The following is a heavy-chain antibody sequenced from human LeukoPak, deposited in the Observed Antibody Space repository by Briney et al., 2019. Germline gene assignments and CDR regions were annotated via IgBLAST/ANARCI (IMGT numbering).Heavy chain of an antibody. CDR2: IDNDGHGI. J-gene: IGHJ6*03. D-gene: IGHD3-3*01. V-gene: IGHV3-74*01. Sequence: GGSLRLSCAASGFTFSGYWMHWVRQGPEKGLELVSRIDNDGHGIIYADSVKGRFTTSRDNAKNTLYLQINSLRVEDTAVYYCATGGGWDTSFGVVTHIDVWGKGTTVAVSS. CDR1: GFTFSGYW. CDR3: ATGGGWDTSFGVVTHIDV.